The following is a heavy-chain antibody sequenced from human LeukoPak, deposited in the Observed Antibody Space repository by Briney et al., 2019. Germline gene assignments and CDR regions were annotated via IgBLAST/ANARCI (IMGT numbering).Heavy chain of an antibody. D-gene: IGHD4-17*01. CDR3: ARDYGPLDYGAIYYYYYGMDV. V-gene: IGHV7-4-1*02. CDR2: INTNTGNP. J-gene: IGHJ6*02. CDR1: GYTFTSYG. Sequence: ASVKVSCKASGYTFTSYGISWVRQAPGQGLEWMGWINTNTGNPTYAQGFTGWFVFSLDTSVSTAYLQISSLKAEDTAVYYCARDYGPLDYGAIYYYYYGMDVWGQGTTATVSS.